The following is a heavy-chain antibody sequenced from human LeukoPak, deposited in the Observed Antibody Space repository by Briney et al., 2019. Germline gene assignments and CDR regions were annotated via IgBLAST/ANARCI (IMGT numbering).Heavy chain of an antibody. D-gene: IGHD3-3*01. J-gene: IGHJ6*02. V-gene: IGHV1-18*01. CDR1: GYTFTSHG. CDR3: AREGDVLRFLEWLLPEDYYYYGMDV. CDR2: ISAYNGNT. Sequence: ASVKVSCKASGYTFTSHGISWVRQAPGQGLEWMGWISAYNGNTNYAQKLQGRVTMTTDTSTSTAYMELRSLRSDDTAVYYCAREGDVLRFLEWLLPEDYYYYGMDVWGQGTTVTVSS.